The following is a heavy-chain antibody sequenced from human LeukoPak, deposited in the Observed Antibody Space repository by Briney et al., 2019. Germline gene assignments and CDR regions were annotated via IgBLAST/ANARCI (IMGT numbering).Heavy chain of an antibody. Sequence: SETLSLTCGVYGGSFNGYYWTWIRQPPGKGLEWIGEINHSGSTNYNPSLESRVTISLDTSKSQFSLKLSSVTAADTAVYYCARLRLFPDYFDYWGQGTLVTVSS. CDR3: ARLRLFPDYFDY. CDR1: GGSFNGYY. CDR2: INHSGST. V-gene: IGHV4-34*01. J-gene: IGHJ4*02. D-gene: IGHD3-22*01.